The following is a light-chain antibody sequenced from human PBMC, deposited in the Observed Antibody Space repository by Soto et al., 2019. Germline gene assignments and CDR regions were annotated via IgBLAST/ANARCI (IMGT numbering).Light chain of an antibody. CDR2: GAS. CDR1: QSVSSRY. J-gene: IGKJ4*01. V-gene: IGKV3-20*01. CDR3: QQYGSSPLLT. Sequence: EIVLTQSPGTLSLSPGERATLSCRASQSVSSRYFAWYQQKPGQAPRLLIYGASTRATDIPDRFTGSGSGTDFTLTIRRLEPEDFAVYYCQQYGSSPLLTFGGGTKVDIK.